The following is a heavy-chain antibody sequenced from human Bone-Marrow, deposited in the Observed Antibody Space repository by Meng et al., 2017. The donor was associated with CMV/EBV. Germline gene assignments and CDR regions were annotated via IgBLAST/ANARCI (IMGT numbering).Heavy chain of an antibody. Sequence: ASVKVSCKASGYTFTSYGISWVRQAPGQGLERMGWISAYNGNTNYAQKLQGRVTMTTDTSTSTAYMELRSLRSDDTAVYYCARDQWLSTPSYYYYYGMDVWGQGTTVTVSS. V-gene: IGHV1-18*01. CDR2: ISAYNGNT. D-gene: IGHD3-22*01. CDR3: ARDQWLSTPSYYYYYGMDV. CDR1: GYTFTSYG. J-gene: IGHJ6*02.